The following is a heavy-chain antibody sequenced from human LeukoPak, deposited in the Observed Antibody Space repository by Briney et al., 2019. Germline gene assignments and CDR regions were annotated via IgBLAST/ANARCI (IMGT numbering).Heavy chain of an antibody. D-gene: IGHD2-2*01. J-gene: IGHJ4*02. CDR3: ASFPPSAHQLFICDY. CDR1: GYTFTNYG. CDR2: ISANNGET. V-gene: IGHV1-18*04. Sequence: ASVKVSCKASGYTFTNYGISWVRQAPGQGLERMSWISANNGETRYAQNFQGRVTMTTDTSTTTAYMELRSLRSDDTAIYYCASFPPSAHQLFICDYWRQGTQVTVSS.